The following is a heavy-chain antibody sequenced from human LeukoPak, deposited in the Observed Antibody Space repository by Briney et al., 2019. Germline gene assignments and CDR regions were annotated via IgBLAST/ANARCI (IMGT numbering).Heavy chain of an antibody. CDR2: IYYSGST. Sequence: SETLSLTCTVSGGSINNYYWTWIRQPPGKGLEWIGYIYYSGSTSSNPSLKSRLTITVDTSNNQFSLRLKYVTAADTAVYYWAGDVPRGTGYMDVWGKGTTVTVSS. CDR3: AGDVPRGTGYMDV. CDR1: GGSINNYY. V-gene: IGHV4-59*01. D-gene: IGHD3-10*01. J-gene: IGHJ6*03.